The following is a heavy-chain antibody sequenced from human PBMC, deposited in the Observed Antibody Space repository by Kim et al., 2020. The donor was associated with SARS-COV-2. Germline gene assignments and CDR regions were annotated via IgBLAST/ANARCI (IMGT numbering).Heavy chain of an antibody. CDR1: GGSFSGYY. CDR3: ASLRRSGGGDLDLDY. V-gene: IGHV4-34*01. D-gene: IGHD3-16*01. Sequence: SETLSLTCAVYGGSFSGYYWSWIRQPPGKGLEWIGEINHSGSTNYNPSLKSRVTISVDTSKNQFSLKLSSVTAADTAVYYCASLRRSGGGDLDLDYWGQGTLVTVSS. CDR2: INHSGST. J-gene: IGHJ4*02.